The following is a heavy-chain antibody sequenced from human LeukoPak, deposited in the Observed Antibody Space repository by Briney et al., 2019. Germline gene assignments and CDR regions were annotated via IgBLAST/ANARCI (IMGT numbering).Heavy chain of an antibody. V-gene: IGHV3-7*04. CDR2: IKQDGSEK. J-gene: IGHJ4*02. D-gene: IGHD5-12*01. Sequence: PGASLRLSCAASGFTFSRFWMSWVRQAPGKGLEWVANIKQDGSEKCYVDSVKGRFTISRDNAKNSLYLQMNSLRAEDTAVFYCARDGTYTDYDPDFDIWGQGTLVTVSS. CDR1: GFTFSRFW. CDR3: ARDGTYTDYDPDFDI.